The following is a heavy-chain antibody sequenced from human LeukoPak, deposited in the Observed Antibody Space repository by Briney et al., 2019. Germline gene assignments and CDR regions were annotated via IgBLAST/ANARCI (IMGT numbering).Heavy chain of an antibody. V-gene: IGHV3-30-3*01. CDR2: ISYDGSNK. D-gene: IGHD3-22*01. CDR1: GFIFSSYD. J-gene: IGHJ3*02. CDR3: ARDYYYDSSGSDAFDI. Sequence: GRSLRLSCAASGFIFSSYDMHWVRQAPGKGLEWVAVISYDGSNKYYADSVKGRFTISRDNSKNTLYLQMNSLKPEDTAVYYCARDYYYDSSGSDAFDIWGQGTMVTVSS.